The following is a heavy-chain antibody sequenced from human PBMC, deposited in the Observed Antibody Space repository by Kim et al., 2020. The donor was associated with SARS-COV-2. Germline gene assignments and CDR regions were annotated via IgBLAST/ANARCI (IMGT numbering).Heavy chain of an antibody. Sequence: GGSLRLSCAASGFTFSDYYMSWIRQAPGKGLEWVSYISSSGSTIYYADSVKGRFTISRDNAKNSLYLQMNSLRAEDTAVYYCASAVVEMATISAFDIWGQGTMVTVSS. CDR1: GFTFSDYY. V-gene: IGHV3-11*01. J-gene: IGHJ3*02. CDR2: ISSSGSTI. CDR3: ASAVVEMATISAFDI. D-gene: IGHD5-12*01.